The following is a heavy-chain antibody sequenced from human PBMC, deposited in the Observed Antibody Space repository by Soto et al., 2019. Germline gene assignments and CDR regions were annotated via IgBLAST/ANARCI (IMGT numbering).Heavy chain of an antibody. CDR2: ISGSGITT. CDR3: ARDPSGY. CDR1: GISFSDFA. J-gene: IGHJ4*02. V-gene: IGHV3-23*01. Sequence: GGSLRLSCAGSGISFSDFAVSWVRQAPGRALGWVSRISGSGITTNYADAVKGRFTVSRDNSKNTLYLQMNSLRVEDTAVYYCARDPSGYWGQGTLVTVSS.